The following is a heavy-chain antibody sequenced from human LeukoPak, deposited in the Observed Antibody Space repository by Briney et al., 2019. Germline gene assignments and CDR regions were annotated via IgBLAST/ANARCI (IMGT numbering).Heavy chain of an antibody. Sequence: SETLSLTCTVSGGSISSFYWSWLRQPPGKTLEWIGYIYYSGSTNYNPSLKSRVTILVDTSRNQFSLNLSSVTAADTAVYYCARVIWGSAKWELLGDYFDYWGQGTLVTVSS. V-gene: IGHV4-59*01. CDR3: ARVIWGSAKWELLGDYFDY. CDR1: GGSISSFY. CDR2: IYYSGST. J-gene: IGHJ4*02. D-gene: IGHD1-26*01.